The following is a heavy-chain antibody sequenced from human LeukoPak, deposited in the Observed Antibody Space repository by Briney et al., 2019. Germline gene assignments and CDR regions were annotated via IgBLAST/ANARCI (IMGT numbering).Heavy chain of an antibody. CDR3: VRGKANYGSGSDV. CDR1: GFTFSSYS. Sequence: GGSLRLSCAASGFTFSSYSMNWVRQAPGKGLEWVSSISSSSSYIYYADSVKGRFTISGDNARNSLYLQMNSLRAEDTAVYYCVRGKANYGSGSDVWGKGTTVTVSS. V-gene: IGHV3-21*01. J-gene: IGHJ6*04. D-gene: IGHD3-10*01. CDR2: ISSSSSYI.